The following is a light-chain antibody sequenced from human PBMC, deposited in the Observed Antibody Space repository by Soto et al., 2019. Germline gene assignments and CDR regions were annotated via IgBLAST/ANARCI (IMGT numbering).Light chain of an antibody. V-gene: IGLV2-23*01. Sequence: QSALTQPASVSGSPGQSITISCTGTSSDVGSYNPVSWYQQHPGKAPKLMIYEGSKRPSGVSNRLSGSKSPNTASLTISGLQAEDEADYYCCSYAGSSTPYVSGTGTKLTVL. J-gene: IGLJ1*01. CDR1: SSDVGSYNP. CDR3: CSYAGSSTPYV. CDR2: EGS.